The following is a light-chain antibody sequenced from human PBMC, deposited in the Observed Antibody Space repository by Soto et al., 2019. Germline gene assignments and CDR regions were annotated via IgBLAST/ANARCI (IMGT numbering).Light chain of an antibody. J-gene: IGKJ2*01. CDR3: QQYNNWPPYT. Sequence: EIVMTQSPATLSVSPGETTRLSCRASQSINSDVAWYQQKVGQTPRLLIHGASTRATGIAARFSGSGSGTEFTLTISGLQSEDFGVYHCQQYNNWPPYTFGQGTKVDIK. CDR2: GAS. V-gene: IGKV3D-15*01. CDR1: QSINSD.